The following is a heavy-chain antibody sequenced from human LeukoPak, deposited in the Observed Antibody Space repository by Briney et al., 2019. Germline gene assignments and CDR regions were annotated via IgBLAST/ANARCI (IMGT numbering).Heavy chain of an antibody. D-gene: IGHD3-10*01. CDR2: ISSSSSYI. CDR1: GFTFSSYS. CDR3: ARGRPMIREVIGYFDP. J-gene: IGHJ5*02. Sequence: PGGSLRLSCAASGFTFSSYSMNWVRQAPGKGLEWVSSISSSSSYIYYADSVKGRFTISRDNAKNSLYLQMNSLRADDTAVYYCARGRPMIREVIGYFDPWGQGTLVSVSS. V-gene: IGHV3-21*01.